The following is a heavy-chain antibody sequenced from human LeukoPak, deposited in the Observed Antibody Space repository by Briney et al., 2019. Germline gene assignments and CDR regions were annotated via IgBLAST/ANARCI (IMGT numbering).Heavy chain of an antibody. Sequence: GGSLRLSCAASGLNYSSHHMNWVRQTPGKGLEYISAISRNGDSSYYADSVKGRFSVSRDNSNNILYLQMSSLKIEDTAVYFCWVNYHSVIYPFDFWGRGALVTVSS. V-gene: IGHV3-64D*09. CDR2: ISRNGDSS. J-gene: IGHJ4*01. D-gene: IGHD5/OR15-5a*01. CDR3: WVNYHSVIYPFDF. CDR1: GLNYSSHH.